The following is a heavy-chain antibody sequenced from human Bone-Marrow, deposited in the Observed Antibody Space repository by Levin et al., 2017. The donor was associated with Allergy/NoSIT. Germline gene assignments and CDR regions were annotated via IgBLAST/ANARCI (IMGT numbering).Heavy chain of an antibody. CDR1: GFSFSDYY. D-gene: IGHD6-19*01. J-gene: IGHJ6*02. CDR3: ARGEGLVIMDV. CDR2: ISSTGRTI. Sequence: GESLKISCAASGFSFSDYYMNWVRQAPGKGLEWISHISSTGRTIDYADSVRGRFTISRDNAKNSLYLQINSLSAEDTATYFCARGEGLVIMDVWGQGTTVTVSS. V-gene: IGHV3-11*01.